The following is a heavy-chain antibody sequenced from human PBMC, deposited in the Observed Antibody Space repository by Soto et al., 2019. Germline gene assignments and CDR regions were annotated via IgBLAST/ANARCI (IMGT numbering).Heavy chain of an antibody. CDR3: ARKATVRGVIGYYYYGMDV. Sequence: SETLSLTCTVSCGSISSSSYYWGWIRQPPGKGLEWIGSIYYSGSTYYNPSLKSRVTISVDTSKNQFSLKLSSVTAADTAVYYCARKATVRGVIGYYYYGMDVWGQGTTVTVSS. CDR2: IYYSGST. CDR1: CGSISSSSYY. V-gene: IGHV4-39*01. D-gene: IGHD3-10*01. J-gene: IGHJ6*02.